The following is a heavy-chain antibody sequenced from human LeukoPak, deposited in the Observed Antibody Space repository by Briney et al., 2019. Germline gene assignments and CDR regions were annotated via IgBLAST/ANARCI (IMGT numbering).Heavy chain of an antibody. Sequence: GGSLRLSCAASGFTFGSFGMHWVSQAPGKGLEWVAVIWSDGSNKYYADPVKGRFTISRDNSKNTLYLQMNSLRAEDTAVYYCARDPSYGDYAVIDYWGQGTLVTVPS. CDR3: ARDPSYGDYAVIDY. D-gene: IGHD4-17*01. J-gene: IGHJ4*02. CDR2: IWSDGSNK. CDR1: GFTFGSFG. V-gene: IGHV3-33*01.